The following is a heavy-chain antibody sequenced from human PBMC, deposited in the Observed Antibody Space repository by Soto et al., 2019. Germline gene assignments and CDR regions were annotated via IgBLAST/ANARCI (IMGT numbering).Heavy chain of an antibody. D-gene: IGHD2-8*01. J-gene: IGHJ3*01. CDR1: AGSISTINYY. Sequence: QGQLQESGPGLVRPSQTLSLTCTDSAGSISTINYYWSWIRQHPEKGLEWIGYISYCGSTFYHSSLKSRVTISLDTSKKQFSLTLTSVNAADTAVYYCARSAQWDGFDPWGQGTMVTVSS. CDR3: ARSAQWDGFDP. V-gene: IGHV4-31*03. CDR2: ISYCGST.